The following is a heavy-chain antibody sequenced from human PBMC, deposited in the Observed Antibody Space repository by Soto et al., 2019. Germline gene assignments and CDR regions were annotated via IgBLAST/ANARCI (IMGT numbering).Heavy chain of an antibody. CDR2: MNPNSGNT. V-gene: IGHV1-8*01. Sequence: QVQLVQSGAEVKKPGASVKVSCKASGYTFTSYDINWVRQATGQGLEWMGWMNPNSGNTGYAQKFQGRVTMTRNTSISTTYKELSSLRSEDTAVYYCARGLYYYYYMYVWGKGTTVTVSS. J-gene: IGHJ6*03. CDR1: GYTFTSYD. CDR3: ARGLYYYYYMYV.